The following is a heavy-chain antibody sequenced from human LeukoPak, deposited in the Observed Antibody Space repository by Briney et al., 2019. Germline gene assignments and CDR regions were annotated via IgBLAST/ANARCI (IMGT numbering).Heavy chain of an antibody. CDR3: ARERVVYYYDSSGYYTEDFDH. CDR1: GFTFSDYY. J-gene: IGHJ4*02. D-gene: IGHD3-22*01. CDR2: ISSSGSTI. Sequence: GGSLRLSCAASGFTFSDYYMSWIRQAPGKGLEWVSYISSSGSTIYYADSVKGRFTISRDNAKNSLYLQMNSLRAEDTAVYYCARERVVYYYDSSGYYTEDFDHWGQGTLVTVSS. V-gene: IGHV3-11*01.